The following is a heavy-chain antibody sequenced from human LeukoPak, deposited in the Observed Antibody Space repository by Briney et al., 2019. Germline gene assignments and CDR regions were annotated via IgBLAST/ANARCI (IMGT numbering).Heavy chain of an antibody. D-gene: IGHD3-22*01. J-gene: IGHJ3*02. CDR2: IIPIFGTA. V-gene: IGHV1-69*01. Sequence: SVKVSCKASGGTFSSYAISWVRQAPGQGLEWMGGIIPIFGTANYAQKFQGRVTITADESTSTAYMELSSLRSEDTAVYYCAREKAYHYDSSGAFDIWGQGTMVTVSS. CDR3: AREKAYHYDSSGAFDI. CDR1: GGTFSSYA.